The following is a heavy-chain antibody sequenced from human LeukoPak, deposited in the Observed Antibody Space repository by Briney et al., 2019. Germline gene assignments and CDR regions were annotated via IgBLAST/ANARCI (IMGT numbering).Heavy chain of an antibody. CDR3: ARDRAMVRGDIYYYMDV. Sequence: GGSLRLSCTASTFTFSGSEMNWVRQAPGGGLEWVSYISSSDSTIYYADSVKGRFIISRDNAKKSLYLQMNSLRAEDTAVYYCARDRAMVRGDIYYYMDVWGRGTTVTVSS. J-gene: IGHJ6*03. D-gene: IGHD3-10*01. CDR2: ISSSDSTI. CDR1: TFTFSGSE. V-gene: IGHV3-48*03.